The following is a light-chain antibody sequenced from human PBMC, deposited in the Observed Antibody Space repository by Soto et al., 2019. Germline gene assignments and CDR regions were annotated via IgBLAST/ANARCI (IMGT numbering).Light chain of an antibody. J-gene: IGLJ2*01. CDR3: QTWGAGTVV. V-gene: IGLV4-69*02. Sequence: QSVVTHSPSAAASPGASGKLTCTLSSAQSNYAVAWHQQRPDKGPRYLLKLSVDGSQNKGGGVPDRFSGSSSCAERYLTISSLQSEYEAEYYCQTWGAGTVVFGGRTKLTVL. CDR1: SAQSNYA. CDR2: LSVDGSQ.